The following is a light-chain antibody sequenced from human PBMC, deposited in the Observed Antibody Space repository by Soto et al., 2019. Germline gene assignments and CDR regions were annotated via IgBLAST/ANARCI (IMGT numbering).Light chain of an antibody. Sequence: QSALTQPASVSGSPGQSITISCTGTSSDVGGYNFVSWYQQHPGKAPKLMIYEVSNRPSGVSYRFSGSKSGNTASLTISGLQAEDEADYYCSSYTSSVTLVFGGETNFTVL. CDR3: SSYTSSVTLV. CDR2: EVS. V-gene: IGLV2-14*01. CDR1: SSDVGGYNF. J-gene: IGLJ2*01.